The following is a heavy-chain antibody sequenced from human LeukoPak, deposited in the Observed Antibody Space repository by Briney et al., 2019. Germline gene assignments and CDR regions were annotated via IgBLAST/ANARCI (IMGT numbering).Heavy chain of an antibody. J-gene: IGHJ4*02. CDR1: GFTFSSYA. V-gene: IGHV3-23*01. D-gene: IGHD3-22*01. CDR2: ISGSGGST. CDR3: AKLGFVVITTIDY. Sequence: PAGSLRLSCAASGFTFSSYAMSWVRQAPGKGLEWVSAISGSGGSTYYADSVKGRFTISRDNSKNTLYLQMNSLRAEDTAVYYCAKLGFVVITTIDYWGQGTLVTVSS.